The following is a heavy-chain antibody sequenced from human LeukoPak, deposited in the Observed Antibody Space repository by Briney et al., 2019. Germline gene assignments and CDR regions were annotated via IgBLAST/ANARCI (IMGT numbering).Heavy chain of an antibody. J-gene: IGHJ6*02. Sequence: SETLSLTCTVSSGSISSYYWSWIRQPPGKGLEWIGYIYYSGSTNYNPSLKSRVTISVDTSKNQFSLKLSSVTAADTAVYYCARHPQAAAERYYGMDLWGQGTTVTVSS. V-gene: IGHV4-59*08. CDR3: ARHPQAAAERYYGMDL. CDR1: SGSISSYY. CDR2: IYYSGST. D-gene: IGHD6-13*01.